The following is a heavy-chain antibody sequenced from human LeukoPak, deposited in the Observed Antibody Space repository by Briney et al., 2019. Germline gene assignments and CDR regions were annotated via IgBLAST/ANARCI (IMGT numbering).Heavy chain of an antibody. CDR3: ARRNYYFDY. D-gene: IGHD1-7*01. Sequence: GGSLRLSCAASGFTFSSYSMNWVRQAPGKGLEWVSAIVGSGGSTYYAASVKGRFAISRDNSKNTLYLQMTSLRAEDTAVYYCARRNYYFDYWGQGTLVTVSS. CDR1: GFTFSSYS. V-gene: IGHV3-23*01. J-gene: IGHJ4*02. CDR2: IVGSGGST.